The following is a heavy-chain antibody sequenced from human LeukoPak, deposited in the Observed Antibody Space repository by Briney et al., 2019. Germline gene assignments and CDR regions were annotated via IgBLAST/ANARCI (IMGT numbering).Heavy chain of an antibody. V-gene: IGHV3-48*03. CDR2: ISSTGSTI. J-gene: IGHJ4*02. CDR1: GFTFSSYE. D-gene: IGHD2-2*01. CDR3: AREAFVVVPAADDY. Sequence: PGGSLRLSCAASGFTFSSYEMNWVRQAPGKGLEWVSYISSTGSTIYYADSVKGRFTISRDNAKNSLYLQMNSLRAEDTAVYYCAREAFVVVPAADDYWGQGTLVTVSS.